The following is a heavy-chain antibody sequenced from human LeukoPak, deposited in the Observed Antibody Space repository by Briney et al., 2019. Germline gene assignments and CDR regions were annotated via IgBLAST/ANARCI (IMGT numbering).Heavy chain of an antibody. Sequence: PGGSLRLSCAASGFTFSSYWMHWVRHASGKGLVWVSRINSDGNSTSYADSVKGRFTISRDNAMNSLYLQMNSLRAEDTAVYYCARGGPKEMATIEYFQHWGQGTLVTVSS. CDR2: INSDGNST. J-gene: IGHJ1*01. CDR3: ARGGPKEMATIEYFQH. D-gene: IGHD5-24*01. CDR1: GFTFSSYW. V-gene: IGHV3-74*01.